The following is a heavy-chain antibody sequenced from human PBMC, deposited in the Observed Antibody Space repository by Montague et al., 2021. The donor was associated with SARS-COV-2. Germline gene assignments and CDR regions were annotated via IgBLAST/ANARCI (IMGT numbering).Heavy chain of an antibody. CDR2: IYYSGST. CDR3: VRSRENYNILTGYPYYFDY. Sequence: SDTLSLTCTVSGGSISRYYWNWIRQPPGKGLEWIAYIYYSGSTNYNPSLKSRVTISVDTSKNQFSLKLSSVTAADTAVYYCVRSRENYNILTGYPYYFDYWGQGTLVTVSS. J-gene: IGHJ4*02. V-gene: IGHV4-59*07. CDR1: GGSISRYY. D-gene: IGHD3-9*01.